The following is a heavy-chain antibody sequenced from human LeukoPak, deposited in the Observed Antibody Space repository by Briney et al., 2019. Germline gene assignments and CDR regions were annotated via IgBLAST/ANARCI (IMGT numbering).Heavy chain of an antibody. CDR1: GFIMSGYR. V-gene: IGHV3-7*01. D-gene: IGHD2-15*01. CDR3: ARDDFGYRISVSWFDP. CDR2: INQDGTEE. J-gene: IGHJ5*02. Sequence: GGSLRLSCAASGFIMSGYRMSWVRQAPGKGLEWVANINQDGTEEYYVDSVKGRFTISRDNPKNSLYLQMNSLRGEDTAIYYCARDDFGYRISVSWFDPWGQGTLVTVSS.